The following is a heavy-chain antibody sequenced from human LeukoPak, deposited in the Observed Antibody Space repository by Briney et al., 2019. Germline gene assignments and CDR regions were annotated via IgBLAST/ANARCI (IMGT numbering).Heavy chain of an antibody. CDR3: ATYRQVLLPFES. CDR1: GFTFSTFA. J-gene: IGHJ4*02. Sequence: GGSLRLPCAASGFTFSTFAMIWVRQPPGKGLEWVSSIFPSGGEIHYADSVRGRFTISRDNSKSTLSLQMNSLRAEDTAIYYCATYRQVLLPFESWGQGTLVTVSS. CDR2: IFPSGGEI. D-gene: IGHD2-8*02. V-gene: IGHV3-23*01.